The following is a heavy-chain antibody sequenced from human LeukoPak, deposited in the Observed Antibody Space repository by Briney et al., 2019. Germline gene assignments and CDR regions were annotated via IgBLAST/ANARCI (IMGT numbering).Heavy chain of an antibody. D-gene: IGHD5-18*01. Sequence: SETLSLTCAVYGGSFSGYYWSWIRQPPGKGLEWIGEINHSGGTNYNPSLKSRVTISVDPSKNQFSLELSSVTAADTAVYYCARLPPGGYSYGYPYYYYGMDVWGKGTTVTVSS. CDR2: INHSGGT. CDR3: ARLPPGGYSYGYPYYYYGMDV. CDR1: GGSFSGYY. V-gene: IGHV4-34*01. J-gene: IGHJ6*04.